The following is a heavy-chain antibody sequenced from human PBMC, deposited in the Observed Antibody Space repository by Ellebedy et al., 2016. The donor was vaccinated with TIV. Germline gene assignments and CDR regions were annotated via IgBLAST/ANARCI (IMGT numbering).Heavy chain of an antibody. CDR3: ARPLAVAGTFDL. D-gene: IGHD6-19*01. V-gene: IGHV3-11*01. Sequence: PGGSLRLSCAASGFTFSDSYMSWIRQAPGKGLEWLSYISSSGSTIYYADSVKGRFTISRDNAKNSLYLQMNGLSAEDTAVYYCARPLAVAGTFDLWGRGTLVTVSS. J-gene: IGHJ2*01. CDR2: ISSSGSTI. CDR1: GFTFSDSY.